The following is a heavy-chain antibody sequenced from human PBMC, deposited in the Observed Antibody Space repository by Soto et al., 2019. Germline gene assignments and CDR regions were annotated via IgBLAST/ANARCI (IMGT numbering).Heavy chain of an antibody. Sequence: SQTLSLTCAIAGDSFSSNSPAWNWVRQSPSRGLEWLGRTYYRPKWYNDYAVSVKSRITINPDTSKNQFSLQLNSVTPEDTAVYYCSCLYSRDRQNLFAPPGQRTPVPVSS. V-gene: IGHV6-1*01. D-gene: IGHD6-25*01. J-gene: IGHJ5*02. CDR1: GDSFSSNSPA. CDR3: SCLYSRDRQNLFAP. CDR2: TYYRPKWYN.